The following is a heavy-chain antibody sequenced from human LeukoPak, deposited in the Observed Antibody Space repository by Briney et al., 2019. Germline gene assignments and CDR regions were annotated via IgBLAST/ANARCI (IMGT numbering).Heavy chain of an antibody. CDR2: IYYSGST. V-gene: IGHV4-30-4*08. CDR1: SGSISSSSYY. J-gene: IGHJ4*02. CDR3: ASGDYGDYSGEEY. D-gene: IGHD4-17*01. Sequence: PSETLSLTCTVSSGSISSSSYYWGWIRQPPGKGLEWIGYIYYSGSTYYNPSLKSRVTISVDTSKNQFSLKLSSVTAADTAVYYCASGDYGDYSGEEYWGQGTLVTVSS.